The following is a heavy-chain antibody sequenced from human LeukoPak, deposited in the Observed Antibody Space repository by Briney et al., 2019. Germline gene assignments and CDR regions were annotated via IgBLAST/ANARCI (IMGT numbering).Heavy chain of an antibody. Sequence: ASVKVSCKASGYAFTNYAISWVRQAPGQGLEWMGWISVYNGNTNYAQKLQGRVTMTADTSTTTAYMELRSLRSDDTAVYYCARGYCSSATCRHFDYWGQGALVTVSS. V-gene: IGHV1-18*01. J-gene: IGHJ4*02. CDR2: ISVYNGNT. CDR1: GYAFTNYA. D-gene: IGHD2-2*01. CDR3: ARGYCSSATCRHFDY.